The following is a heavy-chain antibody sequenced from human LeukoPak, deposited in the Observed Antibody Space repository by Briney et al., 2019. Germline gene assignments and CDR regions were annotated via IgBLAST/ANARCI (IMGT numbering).Heavy chain of an antibody. CDR2: ISWNSGSI. V-gene: IGHV3-9*03. CDR1: GFTLEDYA. CDR3: AKADGRAVAGLGFQH. Sequence: GGSLRLACAASGFTLEDYALHWVRQAPGKGLEWVSGISWNSGSIGYADSVKGRFTISRDNAKNSLYLQMNSLRAEDMALYYCAKADGRAVAGLGFQHWGQGTLVTVSS. J-gene: IGHJ1*01. D-gene: IGHD6-19*01.